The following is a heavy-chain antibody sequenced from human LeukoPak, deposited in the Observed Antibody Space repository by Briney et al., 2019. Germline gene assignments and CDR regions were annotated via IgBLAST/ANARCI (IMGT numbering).Heavy chain of an antibody. CDR1: GGSISSYY. V-gene: IGHV4-4*07. Sequence: SETLSLTCTVSGGSISSYYWSWIRQPAGKGLEWIGRIYTSGSTNYNPSLKSRVTMSVDTSKNQFSLKLSSVTAADTAVYYCARDRCSSSRYCTFDYWGQGTLVTVSS. CDR2: IYTSGST. J-gene: IGHJ4*02. CDR3: ARDRCSSSRYCTFDY. D-gene: IGHD6-13*01.